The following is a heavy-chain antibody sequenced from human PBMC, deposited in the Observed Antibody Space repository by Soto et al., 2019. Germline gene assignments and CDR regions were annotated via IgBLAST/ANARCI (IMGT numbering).Heavy chain of an antibody. D-gene: IGHD5-12*01. J-gene: IGHJ5*02. V-gene: IGHV5-51*01. CDR1: GYSFTSYW. Sequence: GESLKISCKGSGYSFTSYWIGWVRQMPGKGLEWMGIIYPGDSDTRYSPSFQGQVTISADKSISTAYLQWSSLKAQDTAMDYCARHGGTGGSGYENWFDPWGQGTLVTVSS. CDR3: ARHGGTGGSGYENWFDP. CDR2: IYPGDSDT.